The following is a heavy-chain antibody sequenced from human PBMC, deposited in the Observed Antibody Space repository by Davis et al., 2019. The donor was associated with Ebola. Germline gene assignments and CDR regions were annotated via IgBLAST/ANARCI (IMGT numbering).Heavy chain of an antibody. Sequence: ASVKVSCKASGYTFTSYYIQWVRQAPGQGLEWVGIIDPSGGGTNYARKFQGTVTMTRYTSTTTVYMELSSLRSEDMAVYYCARRNSYGAFDIWGQGTEVTVSS. CDR1: GYTFTSYY. CDR2: IDPSGGGT. D-gene: IGHD5-18*01. J-gene: IGHJ3*02. CDR3: ARRNSYGAFDI. V-gene: IGHV1-46*01.